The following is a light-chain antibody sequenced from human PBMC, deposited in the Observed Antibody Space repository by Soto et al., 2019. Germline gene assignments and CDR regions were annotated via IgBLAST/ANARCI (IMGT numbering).Light chain of an antibody. V-gene: IGLV2-8*01. CDR2: EVT. CDR3: TSYAGSNNFPFV. Sequence: QSALTQPPSASGSPGQSITISCTGNSSDVGGYNYVSWYQQHPGEAPKLLIYEVTKRPSGVPYRFSGSKSGNTASLTVSGLQAEDEADYYCTSYAGSNNFPFVSGTGTKLTVL. J-gene: IGLJ1*01. CDR1: SSDVGGYNY.